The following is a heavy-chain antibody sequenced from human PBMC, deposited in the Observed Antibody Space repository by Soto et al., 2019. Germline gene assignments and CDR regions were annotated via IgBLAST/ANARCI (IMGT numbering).Heavy chain of an antibody. D-gene: IGHD4-17*01. Sequence: GGSLRLSCAGSGFTFSSYEMNWVRQAPGKGLEWVSYISTTGSSIHYADSVRGRFTISRDNAKNPLYLQMNSLRAEDTAIYYCARNSGDYEVYWGQGTLVTVSS. CDR2: ISTTGSSI. J-gene: IGHJ4*02. CDR1: GFTFSSYE. V-gene: IGHV3-48*03. CDR3: ARNSGDYEVY.